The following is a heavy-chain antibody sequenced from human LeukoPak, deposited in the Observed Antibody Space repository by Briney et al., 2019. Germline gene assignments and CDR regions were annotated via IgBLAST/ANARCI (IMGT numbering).Heavy chain of an antibody. Sequence: PGGSLRLSCAASGFTVTNYWMSWVRQAPGEGLEWVASIHLDGGTEYYLDSVRGRFAISRDNTKNSLYLQMSSLTVEDTAVYYCARDLSSRDAYWGQGTLVTVSS. CDR1: GFTVTNYW. D-gene: IGHD6-13*01. CDR3: ARDLSSRDAY. J-gene: IGHJ4*02. CDR2: IHLDGGTE. V-gene: IGHV3-7*03.